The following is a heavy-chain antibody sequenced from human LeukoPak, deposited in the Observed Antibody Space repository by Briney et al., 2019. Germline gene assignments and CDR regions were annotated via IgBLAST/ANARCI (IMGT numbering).Heavy chain of an antibody. CDR1: GFSFSSYA. Sequence: GGSLRLSCAASGFSFSSYAMSWVRQAPGKGLEWVSTISGSGLTTYFADSVEGRFTFSRDNSKNTLFLEMNSLRAEDTAVYYCAKASETIGGSCYQSLGSWGQGILVTVSS. J-gene: IGHJ5*02. D-gene: IGHD2-15*01. CDR3: AKASETIGGSCYQSLGS. V-gene: IGHV3-23*01. CDR2: ISGSGLTT.